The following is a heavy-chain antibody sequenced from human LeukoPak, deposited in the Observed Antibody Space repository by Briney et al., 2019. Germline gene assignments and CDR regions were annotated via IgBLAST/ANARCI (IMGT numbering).Heavy chain of an antibody. CDR3: ARDRPNYDILTGYYNPLDY. D-gene: IGHD3-9*01. CDR2: ISAYNGNT. V-gene: IGHV1-18*04. CDR1: GYTFNAYF. J-gene: IGHJ4*02. Sequence: ASVKVSCKASGYTFNAYFIHWVRQAPGQGLEWMGWISAYNGNTNYAQKLQGRVTMTTDTSTSTAYMELRSLRSDDTAVYYCARDRPNYDILTGYYNPLDYWGQGTLVTVSS.